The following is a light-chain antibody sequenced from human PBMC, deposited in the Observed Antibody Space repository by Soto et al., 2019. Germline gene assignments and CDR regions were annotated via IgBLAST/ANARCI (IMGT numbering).Light chain of an antibody. Sequence: QSALTQPASVSGSPGQSITISCTGTSSDVGSYNLVSWYQQHPGKAPKLMIYEGSKRPSGVSNRFSGSKSGNTASLTISGLHAEDEADYYCCSYAGSSTPLYVFGTGTKLTVL. CDR2: EGS. V-gene: IGLV2-23*01. J-gene: IGLJ1*01. CDR1: SSDVGSYNL. CDR3: CSYAGSSTPLYV.